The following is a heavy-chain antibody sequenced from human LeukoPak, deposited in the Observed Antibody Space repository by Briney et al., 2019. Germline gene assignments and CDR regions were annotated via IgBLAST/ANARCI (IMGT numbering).Heavy chain of an antibody. CDR3: ARPFWSGYSDY. J-gene: IGHJ4*02. CDR1: GFTFGSYA. V-gene: IGHV3-30-3*01. D-gene: IGHD3-3*01. CDR2: ISYDGSNK. Sequence: GGSLRLSCAASGFTFGSYAMHWVRQAPGKGLEWVAVISYDGSNKYYADSVKGRFTISRDNSKNTLYLQMNSLRAEDTAVYYCARPFWSGYSDYWGQGTLVTVSS.